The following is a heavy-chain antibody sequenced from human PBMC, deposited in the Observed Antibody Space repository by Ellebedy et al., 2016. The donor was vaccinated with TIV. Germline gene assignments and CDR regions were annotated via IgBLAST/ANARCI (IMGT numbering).Heavy chain of an antibody. CDR1: GFTFSHYG. CDR3: ARDRGELDFDY. Sequence: GGSLRLSXAASGFTFSHYGIHWVRQAPGKGLEWVAVISPDGNNEFYADSVKGRLTISRDNSRNTLYLQINSLRPEDTAVYYCARDRGELDFDYWGQGTLVTVSS. V-gene: IGHV3-30*03. D-gene: IGHD3-10*01. J-gene: IGHJ4*02. CDR2: ISPDGNNE.